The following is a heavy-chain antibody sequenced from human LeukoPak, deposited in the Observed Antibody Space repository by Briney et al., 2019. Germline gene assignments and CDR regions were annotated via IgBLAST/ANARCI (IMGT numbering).Heavy chain of an antibody. V-gene: IGHV4-59*01. CDR2: IYYSGTT. D-gene: IGHD4-17*01. CDR1: GGSISYYY. Sequence: SETLSLTCTFSGGSISYYYWSWIRQSPGKGLEWIGYIYYSGTTNYNPSLKSRVTISVDTSKNQYSLQLRSVTAADTAVYYCAREDPQTTVPEGMDVWVQGTTVTVSS. J-gene: IGHJ6*02. CDR3: AREDPQTTVPEGMDV.